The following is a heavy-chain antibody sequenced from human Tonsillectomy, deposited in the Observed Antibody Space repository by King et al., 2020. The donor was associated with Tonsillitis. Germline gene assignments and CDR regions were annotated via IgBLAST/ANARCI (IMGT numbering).Heavy chain of an antibody. Sequence: QLQESGPGLVKPSETLSLTCTVSGGSISSYYWSWIRQPPGKGLEWIGYIYYSGSTNYNPSLKSRVTISVDTSKNQFSLKLSSVTAADTAVYYCASRTYYDSSEPVFDYWGQGTLVTVSS. CDR2: IYYSGST. V-gene: IGHV4-59*08. D-gene: IGHD3-22*01. CDR3: ASRTYYDSSEPVFDY. CDR1: GGSISSYY. J-gene: IGHJ4*02.